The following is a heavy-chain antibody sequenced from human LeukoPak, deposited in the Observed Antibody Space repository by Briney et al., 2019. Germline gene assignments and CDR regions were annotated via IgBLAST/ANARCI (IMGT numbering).Heavy chain of an antibody. CDR1: GFTFLNYA. CDR3: ARDDDWNYEDY. CDR2: IKQDGSEK. Sequence: GGSLRLSCVASGFTFLNYAVHWVRQAPGKGLQWVANIKQDGSEKYYVDSVKGRFTISRDNAKKSLYLQMNSLRAEGTAVYYCARDDDWNYEDYWGQGTLVTVSS. D-gene: IGHD1-7*01. V-gene: IGHV3-7*01. J-gene: IGHJ4*02.